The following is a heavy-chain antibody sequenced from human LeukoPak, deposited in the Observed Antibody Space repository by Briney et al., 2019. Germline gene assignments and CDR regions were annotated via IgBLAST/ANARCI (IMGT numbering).Heavy chain of an antibody. CDR2: ISAYNGNT. CDR1: GYTFTSYG. D-gene: IGHD2-2*01. J-gene: IGHJ5*02. CDR3: ARVVVPAALYNWFDP. Sequence: ASVKVSCKASGYTFTSYGISWVRRAPGQGLEWMGWISAYNGNTNYAQKLQGRVTMTTDTSTSTAYMELRSLRSDDTAVYYCARVVVPAALYNWFDPWGQGTLVTVSS. V-gene: IGHV1-18*01.